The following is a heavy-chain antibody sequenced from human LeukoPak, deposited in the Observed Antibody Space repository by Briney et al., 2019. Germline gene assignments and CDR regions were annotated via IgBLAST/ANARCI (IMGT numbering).Heavy chain of an antibody. CDR2: ISGSGGST. CDR3: ARDRGLRLTYDY. V-gene: IGHV3-23*01. J-gene: IGHJ4*02. Sequence: GGSLRLSCAASGFTFSSYAMSWVRQAPGKGLEWVSAISGSGGSTYYADSVKGRFTISRDNAKNSLYLQMNSLRAEDTAVYYCARDRGLRLTYDYWGQGTLVTVSS. CDR1: GFTFSSYA. D-gene: IGHD3-16*01.